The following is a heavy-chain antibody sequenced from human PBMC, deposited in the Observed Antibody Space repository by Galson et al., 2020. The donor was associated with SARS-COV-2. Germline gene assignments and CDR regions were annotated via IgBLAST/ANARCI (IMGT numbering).Heavy chain of an antibody. CDR1: GYTLTELS. V-gene: IGHV1-24*01. CDR3: ATHRGSNYYGSGRYPNPPTTYYYYGMDV. CDR2: FDPEDGET. Sequence: ASVKVSCKVSGYTLTELSMHWVRQAPGKGLEWMGGFDPEDGETIYAQKFQGRVTMTEDTSTDTAYMELSSLRSEDTAVYYCATHRGSNYYGSGRYPNPPTTYYYYGMDVWGQGTTVTVSS. J-gene: IGHJ6*02. D-gene: IGHD3-10*01.